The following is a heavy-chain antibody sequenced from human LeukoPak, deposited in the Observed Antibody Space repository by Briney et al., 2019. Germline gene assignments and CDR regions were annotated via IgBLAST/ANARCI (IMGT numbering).Heavy chain of an antibody. CDR2: FSSSSSYI. CDR1: GFSFSSYS. CDR3: ARDTTYGSGTYSFDY. D-gene: IGHD3-10*01. J-gene: IGHJ4*02. V-gene: IGHV3-21*01. Sequence: PGGSLRLSCAASGFSFSSYSMNWVRQAPGKGLEWVSSFSSSSSYIYYTDSVKGRFTISRDNAKNSLYLQMNSLRAEDTAVYYCARDTTYGSGTYSFDYWGQGTLVTVSS.